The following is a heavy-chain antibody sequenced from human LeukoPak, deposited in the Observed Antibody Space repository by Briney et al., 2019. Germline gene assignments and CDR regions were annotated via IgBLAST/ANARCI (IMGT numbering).Heavy chain of an antibody. CDR3: ARAVNYCSGGSCRLDY. V-gene: IGHV3-64*01. Sequence: GGSLRLSCAASGFTFSSYAMHWVRQAPGKGPEYVSAISSNGGSTYYANSVKGRFTISRDNSKNTLYLQMGSLRAEDMAVYYCARAVNYCSGGSCRLDYWGQETLVTVSS. CDR2: ISSNGGST. CDR1: GFTFSSYA. J-gene: IGHJ4*02. D-gene: IGHD2-15*01.